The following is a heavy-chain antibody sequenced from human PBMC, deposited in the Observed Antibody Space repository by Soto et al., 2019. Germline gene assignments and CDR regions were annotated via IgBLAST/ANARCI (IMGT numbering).Heavy chain of an antibody. CDR1: GGSISKFY. CDR3: VRDGSKSLRDWFDP. Sequence: SETLSLTCNVSGGSISKFYWAWIRKTAGNGLEWMGCVYATGTTDYNPSLRSRVAMSVDISKKTFSLRLRSVTGADSGVYYCVRDGSKSLRDWFDPWGQGILVTVSS. J-gene: IGHJ5*02. CDR2: VYATGTT. V-gene: IGHV4-4*07.